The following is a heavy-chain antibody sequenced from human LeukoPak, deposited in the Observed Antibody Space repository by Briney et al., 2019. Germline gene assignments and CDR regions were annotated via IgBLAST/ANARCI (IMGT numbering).Heavy chain of an antibody. V-gene: IGHV4-39*01. CDR3: ARHLGDVVVVPAAKNWLDP. CDR2: IYYSGST. CDR1: GGSISSSSCY. D-gene: IGHD2-2*01. Sequence: KPSETLSLTCTVSGGSISSSSCYWGWIRQPPGKGLEWIGSIYYSGSTYYNPSLKSRVTISVDTSKNQFSLKLSSVTAADTAVYYCARHLGDVVVVPAAKNWLDPWGQGTLVTVSS. J-gene: IGHJ5*02.